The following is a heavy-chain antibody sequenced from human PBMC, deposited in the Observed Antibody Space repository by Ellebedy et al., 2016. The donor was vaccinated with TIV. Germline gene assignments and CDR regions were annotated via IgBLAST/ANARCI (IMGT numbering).Heavy chain of an antibody. CDR1: GGSINNYY. J-gene: IGHJ6*02. CDR2: IHHSGNS. V-gene: IGHV4-59*01. CDR3: ARDLGRYGMDV. Sequence: MPSETLSLTCSVSGGSINNYYWAWIRQPPGQGLEWIEDIHHSGNSLIHPSLKSRVTLSLDTSKSQFSLNLRSVTAADTATYYCARDLGRYGMDVWGQGTTVTVSS.